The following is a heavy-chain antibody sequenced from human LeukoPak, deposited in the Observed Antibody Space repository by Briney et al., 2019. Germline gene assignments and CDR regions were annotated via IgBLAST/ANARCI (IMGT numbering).Heavy chain of an antibody. CDR3: ARLTGYSSVSWFDP. CDR2: IYQSETA. CDR1: GYSISSGYF. J-gene: IGHJ5*02. D-gene: IGHD3-9*01. V-gene: IGHV4-38-2*02. Sequence: SETLSLTCTVSGYSISSGYFWGWMRQPPGKWLEWIGSIYQSETAHYNPSLKSRVTILVDTSKKQFSLKVRSVTAADTAVYFCARLTGYSSVSWFDPWGQGTLVTVSS.